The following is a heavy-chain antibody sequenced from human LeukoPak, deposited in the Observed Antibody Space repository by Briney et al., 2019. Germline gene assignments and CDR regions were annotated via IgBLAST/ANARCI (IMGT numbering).Heavy chain of an antibody. CDR1: GFTFGDYA. Sequence: GGSLRLSCTASGFTFGDYAMSWFRQAPGKGLEWVGFIRSKAYGGTTEYAASVKGRFTISRDDSKSIAYLQMNSLKTEDTAVYYCTRKYYYDSSGYAPGDYFDYWGQGTLVTVSS. J-gene: IGHJ4*02. CDR3: TRKYYYDSSGYAPGDYFDY. D-gene: IGHD3-22*01. V-gene: IGHV3-49*03. CDR2: IRSKAYGGTT.